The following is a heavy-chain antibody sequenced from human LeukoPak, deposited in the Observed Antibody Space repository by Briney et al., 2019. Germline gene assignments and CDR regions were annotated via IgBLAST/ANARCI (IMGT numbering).Heavy chain of an antibody. Sequence: QPGGSLRLSCAASGFTFSGAWMHWVRQDPGKGLVWVSLIKSDGSAIYADSVKGRFTISRDNAKSTVYLQMNSLRVEDTAVYYCARDYYYSVDYWGQGTLVTVSS. CDR3: ARDYYYSVDY. V-gene: IGHV3-74*01. CDR2: IKSDGSA. J-gene: IGHJ4*02. CDR1: GFTFSGAW. D-gene: IGHD3-22*01.